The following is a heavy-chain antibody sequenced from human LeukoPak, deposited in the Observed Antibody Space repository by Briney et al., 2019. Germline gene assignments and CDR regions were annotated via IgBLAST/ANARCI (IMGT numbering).Heavy chain of an antibody. V-gene: IGHV3-74*01. CDR1: GFTFSRYW. Sequence: GWSLRLSCAASGFTFSRYWMHWVGQAPGKGLVWVSRINSDGSNTSYADSVKGRFTISRDNAKNTLYLQMNSLRAEDTAVYYCARDWIAVFDHWGQGTLVTVSS. CDR2: INSDGSNT. J-gene: IGHJ5*02. D-gene: IGHD6-19*01. CDR3: ARDWIAVFDH.